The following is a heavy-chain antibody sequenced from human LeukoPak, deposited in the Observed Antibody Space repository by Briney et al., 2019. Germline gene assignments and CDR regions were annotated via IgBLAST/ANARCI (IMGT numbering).Heavy chain of an antibody. CDR3: AKDLRGSYFPNDLED. CDR1: GFTFSSSA. V-gene: IGHV3-23*01. J-gene: IGHJ4*02. D-gene: IGHD1-26*01. Sequence: RPGGSLRLSCAASGFTFSSSAMGWVRQVQGKGLEWVSGISASGGSTSYADSVRGRFTISRDNSKNTLYVQMNSLRDEDTAVYYCAKDLRGSYFPNDLEDWGQGTLVTVSS. CDR2: ISASGGST.